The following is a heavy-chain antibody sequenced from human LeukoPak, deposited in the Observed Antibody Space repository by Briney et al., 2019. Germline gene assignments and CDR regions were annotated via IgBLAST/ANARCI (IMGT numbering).Heavy chain of an antibody. J-gene: IGHJ4*02. CDR2: ISGSGGST. CDR1: GFTFSSYA. Sequence: GGSLRLSCAASGFTFSSYAMSWVRQAPGKGLEWVSAISGSGGSTYYADSVKGRFTISRDNSKNTLYLQMNSLRAEDTAVYYCAKDPGQQLVHIDGGWGQGTLVTVSS. CDR3: AKDPGQQLVHIDGG. D-gene: IGHD6-13*01. V-gene: IGHV3-23*01.